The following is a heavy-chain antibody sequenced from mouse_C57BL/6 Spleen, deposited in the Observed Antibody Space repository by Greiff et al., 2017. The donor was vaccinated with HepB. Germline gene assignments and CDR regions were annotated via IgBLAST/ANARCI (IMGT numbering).Heavy chain of an antibody. Sequence: EVQGVESVAELVRPGASVKLSCTASGFNIKNTYMHWVKQRPEQGLEWIGRIDPANGNTKYAPKFQGKATITADTSSNTAYLQLSSLTSEDTAIYYCACDYYGSSPFDYWGQGTTLTVSS. CDR2: IDPANGNT. D-gene: IGHD1-1*01. CDR3: ACDYYGSSPFDY. CDR1: GFNIKNTY. J-gene: IGHJ2*01. V-gene: IGHV14-3*01.